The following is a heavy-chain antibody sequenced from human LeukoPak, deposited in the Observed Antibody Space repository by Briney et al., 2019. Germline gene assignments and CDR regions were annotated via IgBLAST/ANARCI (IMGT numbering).Heavy chain of an antibody. CDR2: IYSAGNT. CDR1: GFTVTTNY. V-gene: IGHV3-53*01. J-gene: IGHJ4*02. Sequence: GGSLRLSCAASGFTVTTNYMSWVRQAPGKGLEWVSVIYSAGNTFYADSVKGRFTISRDNSKNTLYLQMNNLRAEDTAVYYCARDRLSMTTVTTLDYWGQGTLVTVSS. D-gene: IGHD4-17*01. CDR3: ARDRLSMTTVTTLDY.